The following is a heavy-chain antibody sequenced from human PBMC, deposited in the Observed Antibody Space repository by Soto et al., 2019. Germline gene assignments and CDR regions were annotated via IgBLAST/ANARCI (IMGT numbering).Heavy chain of an antibody. J-gene: IGHJ4*02. CDR1: GYSFCFFG. CDR2: INPSDGNR. CDR3: ARDRLRGYDSSGFYS. Sequence: GGPVEVSCQASGYSFCFFGIHLVRQGPGQGLEWMGWINPSDGNRNFAQKFEDRVTMTTATSTNTVFLELRSLKSDDTAIYYCARDRLRGYDSSGFYSWGQGTMVTVSS. D-gene: IGHD3-22*01. V-gene: IGHV1-18*01.